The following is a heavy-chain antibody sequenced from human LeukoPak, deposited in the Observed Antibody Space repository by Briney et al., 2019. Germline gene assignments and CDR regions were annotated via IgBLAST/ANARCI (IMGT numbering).Heavy chain of an antibody. D-gene: IGHD6-19*01. V-gene: IGHV3-53*01. CDR3: AKDSNGWYQRGSNYFDY. J-gene: IGHJ4*02. Sequence: GGSLRLSCVASGFIVSNNYMSWVRQAPGKGLEWVSVLYNAGSTYYADSVKGRFTISRDNSKNTLYLQMYSLRAEDTAEYYCAKDSNGWYQRGSNYFDYWGQGTLVTVSS. CDR2: LYNAGST. CDR1: GFIVSNNY.